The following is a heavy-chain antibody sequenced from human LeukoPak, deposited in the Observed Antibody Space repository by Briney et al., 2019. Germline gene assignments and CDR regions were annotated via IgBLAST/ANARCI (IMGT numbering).Heavy chain of an antibody. Sequence: GGSLRLSCAASGFIFSSYAMSWVRQAPGKGLEWVSGITGSGGSTYYADSVKGRFTISRDNSKNTLYLQMNSLRAEDTAVYYCASYDSSGYYHYFDYWGQGTLVTVSS. D-gene: IGHD3-22*01. CDR3: ASYDSSGYYHYFDY. CDR2: ITGSGGST. CDR1: GFIFSSYA. J-gene: IGHJ4*02. V-gene: IGHV3-23*01.